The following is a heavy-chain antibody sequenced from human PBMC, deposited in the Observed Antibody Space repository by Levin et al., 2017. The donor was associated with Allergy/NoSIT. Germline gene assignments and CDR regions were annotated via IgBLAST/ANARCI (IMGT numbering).Heavy chain of an antibody. D-gene: IGHD5-24*01. CDR3: AREDGYVFDY. V-gene: IGHV4-31*03. Sequence: SETLSLNCTVSGGSLSSSGYHWTWIRQHPGKGLEWIGYIYHSGSTSYNPSLKTRVTIAADTSKKQFSLTLNSVTAADTAVYYCAREDGYVFDYWGQGTLVTVSS. J-gene: IGHJ4*02. CDR1: GGSLSSSGYH. CDR2: IYHSGST.